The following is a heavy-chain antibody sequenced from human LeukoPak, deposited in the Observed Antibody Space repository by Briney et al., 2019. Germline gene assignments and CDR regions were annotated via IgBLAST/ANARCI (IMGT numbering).Heavy chain of an antibody. CDR2: IYYSGST. V-gene: IGHV4-38-2*01. D-gene: IGHD1-1*01. J-gene: IGHJ3*02. CDR3: ARVWRIEVFII. Sequence: TSETLSLTCAVSGYSISSGYYWGWIRQPPGKGLEWIGSIYYSGSTYYNPSLKSRVTISVDTSKNQFSLKLSSVTAADTAVYYCARVWRIEVFIIRGQGAMVTVSS. CDR1: GYSISSGYY.